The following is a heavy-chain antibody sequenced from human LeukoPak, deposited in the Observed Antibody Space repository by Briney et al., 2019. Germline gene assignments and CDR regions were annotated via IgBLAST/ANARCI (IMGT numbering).Heavy chain of an antibody. CDR2: INHSGSA. D-gene: IGHD4-17*01. CDR1: GGSFSGYY. Sequence: KSSETLSLTCAGSGGSFSGYYCTWIRQPPGKGLEWIGEINHSGSANYNPSLKSRVTISLDTSKNQFSLKLSSVTAADTAVYYCARGQGTVTTHWGQGTLVTVSS. V-gene: IGHV4-34*01. J-gene: IGHJ4*02. CDR3: ARGQGTVTTH.